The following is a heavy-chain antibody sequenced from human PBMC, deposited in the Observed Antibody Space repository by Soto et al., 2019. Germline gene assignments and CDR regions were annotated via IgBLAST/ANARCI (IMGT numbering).Heavy chain of an antibody. CDR1: GFTFSSYS. V-gene: IGHV3-21*01. J-gene: IGHJ4*02. CDR2: ISSSSSYI. CDR3: ARDRLMATGTIGY. Sequence: EVQLVESGGGLVKPGGSLRLSCAASGFTFSSYSMNWVRQAPGKGLEWVSSISSSSSYIYYADSVKGRFTISRDNAKNSLYLQMNSLRAEDTAVYYCARDRLMATGTIGYWGQGTQVTVSS. D-gene: IGHD5-12*01.